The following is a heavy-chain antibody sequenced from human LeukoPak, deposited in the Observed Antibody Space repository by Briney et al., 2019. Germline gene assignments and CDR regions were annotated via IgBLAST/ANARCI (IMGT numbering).Heavy chain of an antibody. CDR3: ARGRVSSSTWYSTYYYYFYMDV. V-gene: IGHV4-59*01. J-gene: IGHJ6*03. CDR1: GGSISSYY. Sequence: SETLSLTCTVSGGSISSYYWSWIRQPPGKGLDWIGYIYYGGSTNYNPSLKIRVTISVDTTKNLFYLRLRSVTAADTAVYFCARGRVSSSTWYSTYYYYFYMDVWGKGTTVTVSS. CDR2: IYYGGST. D-gene: IGHD1-1*01.